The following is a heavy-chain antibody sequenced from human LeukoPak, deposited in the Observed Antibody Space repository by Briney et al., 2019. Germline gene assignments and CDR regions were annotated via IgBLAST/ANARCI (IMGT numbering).Heavy chain of an antibody. V-gene: IGHV3-30*02. D-gene: IGHD1-1*01. CDR3: GKESTFTGDY. Sequence: GGSLRLSCAASGFTFSSYAMSWVRQAPGKGLEWVGFIQYDGNNKHYADSVKGRFTISRDNSKNTLYLQMNSLRAEDTAVYYCGKESTFTGDYWGQGTLVTVSS. CDR1: GFTFSSYA. J-gene: IGHJ4*02. CDR2: IQYDGNNK.